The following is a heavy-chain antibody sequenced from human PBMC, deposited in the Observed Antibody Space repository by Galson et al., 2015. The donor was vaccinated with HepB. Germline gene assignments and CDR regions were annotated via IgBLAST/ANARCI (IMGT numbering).Heavy chain of an antibody. V-gene: IGHV1-58*01. J-gene: IGHJ6*02. CDR1: GFTFTSSA. D-gene: IGHD3-3*01. Sequence: SVKVSCKASGFTFTSSAVQWVRHARGQRLEWIGWIVVGSGNTNYAQKFQERVTITRDMSTSTAYMELSSLRSEDTAVYYCAADPPRDFWSGSHYYYYGMDVWGQGTTVTVSS. CDR2: IVVGSGNT. CDR3: AADPPRDFWSGSHYYYYGMDV.